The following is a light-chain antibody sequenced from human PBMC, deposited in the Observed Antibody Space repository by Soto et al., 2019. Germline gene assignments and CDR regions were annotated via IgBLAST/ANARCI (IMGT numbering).Light chain of an antibody. J-gene: IGKJ4*01. CDR3: QQYDSYSPLT. V-gene: IGKV1-5*01. CDR2: AAS. CDR1: QSISGF. Sequence: DIQMTQSPSSLSASVGDRVTITCRASQSISGFLNWYQQKAGKAPELLIYAASSLQSGVPSRFSGSGSGTAFTLTISSLQPDDFATYYCQQYDSYSPLTFGGGTKVDIK.